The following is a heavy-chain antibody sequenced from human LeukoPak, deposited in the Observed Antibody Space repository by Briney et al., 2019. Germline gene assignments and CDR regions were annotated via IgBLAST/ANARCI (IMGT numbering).Heavy chain of an antibody. D-gene: IGHD7-27*01. CDR1: GFAFSSYG. CDR3: AKAKTNWEVDY. Sequence: GRSLRLSCAATGFAFSSYGMHWVRQAPGKGLEWVAVISYDGSNKYYADSVKGRFTISRDNSKNTLYLQMNSLRAEDTAVYYCAKAKTNWEVDYWGQGTLVTVSS. CDR2: ISYDGSNK. J-gene: IGHJ4*02. V-gene: IGHV3-30*18.